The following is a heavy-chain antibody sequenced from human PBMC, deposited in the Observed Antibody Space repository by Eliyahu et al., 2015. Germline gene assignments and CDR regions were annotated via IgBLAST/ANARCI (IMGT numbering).Heavy chain of an antibody. CDR3: ARIRGVGGSCYSPFDY. D-gene: IGHD2-15*01. J-gene: IGHJ4*02. CDR2: IDWDDDK. V-gene: IGHV2-70*01. CDR1: GFSLSTSGMC. Sequence: GPALVKPTQTLTLTCTFSGFSLSTSGMCVSWIRQPPGKALEWLALIDWDDDKYYSTSLKTRLTISKDTSKNQVVLTMTNMDPVDTATYYCARIRGVGGSCYSPFDYWGQGTLVTVSS.